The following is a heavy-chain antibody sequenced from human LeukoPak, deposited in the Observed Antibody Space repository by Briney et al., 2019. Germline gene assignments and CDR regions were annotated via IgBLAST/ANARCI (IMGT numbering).Heavy chain of an antibody. CDR3: ARRHYYGSGSYYMGIDY. CDR2: ISAYNGNT. V-gene: IGHV1-18*01. Sequence: ASVKVSCKASGYTFTSYGISWVRQAPGQGLEWMGWISAYNGNTNYAQKLQGRVTMTTDTSTSTAYMELRSLRSDDTAVYYCARRHYYGSGSYYMGIDYWGQGTLVTVSS. CDR1: GYTFTSYG. D-gene: IGHD3-10*01. J-gene: IGHJ4*02.